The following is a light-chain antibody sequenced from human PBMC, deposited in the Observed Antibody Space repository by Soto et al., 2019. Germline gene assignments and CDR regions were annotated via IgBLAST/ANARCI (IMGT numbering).Light chain of an antibody. Sequence: DIPKTQSPSTLSASVGDRVTITCRASQSISSWLAWYQQKPGKAPNLLIYKASSLESGVPSRFSGSGSGTEFTLTISSLQPDDFATYYCQQYNSYSPMYTFGQGTKLEIK. V-gene: IGKV1-5*03. CDR3: QQYNSYSPMYT. J-gene: IGKJ2*01. CDR2: KAS. CDR1: QSISSW.